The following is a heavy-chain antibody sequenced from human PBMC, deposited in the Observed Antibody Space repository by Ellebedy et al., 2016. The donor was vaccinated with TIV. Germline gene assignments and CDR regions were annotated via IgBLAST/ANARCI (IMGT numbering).Heavy chain of an antibody. V-gene: IGHV3-21*01. Sequence: GESLKISCAAPGFTFSSYSMNWVRQAPGKGLEWVSSISSSSSYIYYADSVKGRFTISRDNAKNSLYLQMNSLRAEDTAVYYCARDKRIWSFDYWGQGTLVTVSS. J-gene: IGHJ4*02. D-gene: IGHD2-8*02. CDR2: ISSSSSYI. CDR3: ARDKRIWSFDY. CDR1: GFTFSSYS.